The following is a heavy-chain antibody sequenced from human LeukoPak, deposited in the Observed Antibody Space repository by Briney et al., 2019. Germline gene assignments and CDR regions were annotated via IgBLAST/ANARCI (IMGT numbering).Heavy chain of an antibody. J-gene: IGHJ3*02. D-gene: IGHD2-2*01. Sequence: LGESLKISCKGSGYSFTSYWISWVRQMPGKGLEWMGRIDPSDSYTNYSPSFQGHVTISADKSISTAYLQWSSLKASDTAMYYCARGEAVERYCSSTSCYWVDAFDIWGQGTMVTVSS. CDR1: GYSFTSYW. CDR3: ARGEAVERYCSSTSCYWVDAFDI. V-gene: IGHV5-10-1*01. CDR2: IDPSDSYT.